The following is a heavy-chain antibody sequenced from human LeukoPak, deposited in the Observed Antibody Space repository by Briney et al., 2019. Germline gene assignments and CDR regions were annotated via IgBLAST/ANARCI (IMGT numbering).Heavy chain of an antibody. D-gene: IGHD7-27*01. CDR2: IKQDGSEK. CDR3: AKRGINWGNAFDI. V-gene: IGHV3-7*01. CDR1: GFTFSSYW. Sequence: TGGSLRLSCAASGFTFSSYWMSWVRQAPGKGQEWVANIKQDGSEKYYMDSVKGRFTISRDNAKNSLYLQMNSLRAEDTAVYYCAKRGINWGNAFDIWGQGTMVTVSS. J-gene: IGHJ3*02.